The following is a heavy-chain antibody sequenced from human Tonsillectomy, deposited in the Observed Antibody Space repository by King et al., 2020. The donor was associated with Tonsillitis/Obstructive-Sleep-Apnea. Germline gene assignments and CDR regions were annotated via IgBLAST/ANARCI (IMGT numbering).Heavy chain of an antibody. V-gene: IGHV1-69*06. Sequence: VQLVESGAEVKKPGSSVKVSCKASGGTFSRYAINWVRQAPGQGLEWMGGSIPFLGTANYAQKFQGRVTITADKSTSTAYMELSSLRSADTAVYYCARADPLGQAGEKIYYYYDLDVWGQGTTVTVSS. CDR2: SIPFLGTA. D-gene: IGHD7-27*01. CDR3: ARADPLGQAGEKIYYYYDLDV. CDR1: GGTFSRYA. J-gene: IGHJ6*02.